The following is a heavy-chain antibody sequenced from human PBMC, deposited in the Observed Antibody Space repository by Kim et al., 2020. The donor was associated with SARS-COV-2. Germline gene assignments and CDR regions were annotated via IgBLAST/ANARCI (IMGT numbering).Heavy chain of an antibody. V-gene: IGHV5-51*01. CDR3: MRRTGGY. CDR1: GYSFSTHW. Sequence: GESLKISCKTSGYSFSTHWIVWVRQMPGKGLESMGIVYPGDSDITYSPSFQGHVTISVDKSTSTAYLQWSHLKASDTAMYYCMRRTGGYWGQGTLVTVSS. J-gene: IGHJ4*02. CDR2: VYPGDSDI.